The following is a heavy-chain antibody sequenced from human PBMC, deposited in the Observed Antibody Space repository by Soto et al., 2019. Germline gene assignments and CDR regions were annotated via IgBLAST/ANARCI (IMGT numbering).Heavy chain of an antibody. J-gene: IGHJ6*02. CDR2: IHHSGST. Sequence: PSETLSLTCSVYGGSFNYYYWSWIRQPPGKGLEWIGEIHHSGSTNYNPSLKSRVTISIDTSKNRFSLKLSFVTAADTAVYYCARVPYYDLWSGSFVRPFRFSIDVWGQGTTVTVSS. CDR1: GGSFNYYY. D-gene: IGHD3-3*01. CDR3: ARVPYYDLWSGSFVRPFRFSIDV. V-gene: IGHV4-34*01.